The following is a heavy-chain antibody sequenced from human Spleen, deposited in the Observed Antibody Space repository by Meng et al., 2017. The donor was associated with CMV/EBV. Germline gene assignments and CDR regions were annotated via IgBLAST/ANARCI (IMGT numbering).Heavy chain of an antibody. V-gene: IGHV3-23*01. CDR2: VSATGGYT. CDR1: GFTFPNYD. CDR3: AKMAYCSSTTCYDY. Sequence: SGFTFPNYDMTWVHQTAGKGLEWVSTVSATGGYTYYADSVKGRFTMSRDNSKNTLSLQMNSLRAEDTAVYYCAKMAYCSSTTCYDYWGQGTLVTVSS. D-gene: IGHD2-2*01. J-gene: IGHJ4*02.